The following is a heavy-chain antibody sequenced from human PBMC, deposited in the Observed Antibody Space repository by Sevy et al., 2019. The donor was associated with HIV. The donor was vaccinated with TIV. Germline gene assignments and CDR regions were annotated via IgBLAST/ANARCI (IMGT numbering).Heavy chain of an antibody. D-gene: IGHD3-10*01. CDR2: ISPYNGNT. CDR1: GYTFLNYG. V-gene: IGHV1-18*01. Sequence: ASVKVSCKASGYTFLNYGISWVRQAPGQGLEWMGWISPYNGNTKYAQKPRGRVTMTTDTSTSTAYMEVRSLRSDDTAVYYYARHGARGTLSFKYDYGMDVWGQGTTVTVSS. CDR3: ARHGARGTLSFKYDYGMDV. J-gene: IGHJ6*02.